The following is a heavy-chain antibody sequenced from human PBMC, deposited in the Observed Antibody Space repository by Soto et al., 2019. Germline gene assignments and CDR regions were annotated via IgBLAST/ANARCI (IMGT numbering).Heavy chain of an antibody. CDR2: ISGSAGTT. CDR1: GLTFSYYA. Sequence: EVQLLESGGGVVQPGGSLRLSCAASGLTFSYYAMSWVRQAPGKGLEWVSLISGSAGTTDYAHSVKGRFTISRDNSKNTLYLQMNSLRADDTAVYYCARTPGDYARLFDYWGQGTLVTVSS. CDR3: ARTPGDYARLFDY. J-gene: IGHJ4*02. D-gene: IGHD4-17*01. V-gene: IGHV3-23*01.